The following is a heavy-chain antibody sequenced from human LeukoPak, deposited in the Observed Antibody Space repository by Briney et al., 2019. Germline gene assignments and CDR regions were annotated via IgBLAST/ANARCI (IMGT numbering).Heavy chain of an antibody. J-gene: IGHJ4*02. V-gene: IGHV5-10-1*01. D-gene: IGHD4-23*01. Sequence: GASLKISCKGPGYGFASYWISWVRQMPGKGLEWMGRIDPSDSYTNYSPSFQGHVTFSADKSIGTAYLQWSSLKASDTAMYYCARHYYGGTYYFDYWGQGTLVTVSS. CDR1: GYGFASYW. CDR2: IDPSDSYT. CDR3: ARHYYGGTYYFDY.